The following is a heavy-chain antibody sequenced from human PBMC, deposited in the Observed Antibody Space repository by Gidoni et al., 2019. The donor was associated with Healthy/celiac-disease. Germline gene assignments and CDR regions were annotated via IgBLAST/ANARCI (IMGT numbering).Heavy chain of an antibody. CDR2: ISWNSCSI. CDR1: GVTLDDYS. CDR3: AKGYGDYTWYFDY. Sequence: DVQLVESGGGLVQPGRSLRLSCAASGVTLDDYSMHWVRQAPGKGLECVSGISWNSCSIGYADSVKCRFTISRDNAKNSLYLQMNSLRAEDTALYYCAKGYGDYTWYFDYWGQGTLVTVSS. J-gene: IGHJ4*02. V-gene: IGHV3-9*01. D-gene: IGHD4-17*01.